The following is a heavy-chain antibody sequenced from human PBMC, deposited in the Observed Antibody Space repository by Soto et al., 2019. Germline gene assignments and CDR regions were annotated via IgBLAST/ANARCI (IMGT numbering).Heavy chain of an antibody. V-gene: IGHV3-30*07. CDR2: ISYTGANT. CDR1: GFTFGRYA. D-gene: IGHD3-10*01. CDR3: AKVQGSGSGLYYFYYYGMDV. Sequence: HVQLVESGGGVVQPGRSLRLSCVASGFTFGRYAMHWVRQFPGRGLEWVAVISYTGANTYYVGSVRGRFTISRDNSKNTLYLQMNSLRAEDTAVYYCAKVQGSGSGLYYFYYYGMDVWGQGTTVTVSS. J-gene: IGHJ6*02.